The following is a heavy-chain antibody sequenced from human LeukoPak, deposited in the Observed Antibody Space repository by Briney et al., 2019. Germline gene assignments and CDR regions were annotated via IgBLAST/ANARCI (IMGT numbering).Heavy chain of an antibody. CDR1: GFIFSSFW. J-gene: IGHJ4*02. V-gene: IGHV3-7*04. CDR2: IKEDGSEK. D-gene: IGHD1-26*01. Sequence: PGGSLRLSCTASGFIFSSFWMTWVRQAPGKGLEWVANIKEDGSEKNYVGSVKGRFTISRDNSKNSLYLQVNSLRGEDTAVYYCARGRGWVDYWGQGTLVTVSS. CDR3: ARGRGWVDY.